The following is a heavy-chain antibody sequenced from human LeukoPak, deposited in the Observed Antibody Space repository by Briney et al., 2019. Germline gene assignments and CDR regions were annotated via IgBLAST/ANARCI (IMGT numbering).Heavy chain of an antibody. Sequence: PGKSLRLSCAASGFTFSSYGMHWVRQAPGKGLEWVAVISSDGSDKYYADSVKGRFTISRDNYKNTMYLQMNSLRDEDTAVYYCAKGSATTVVTIDYWGQGTLVTVSS. D-gene: IGHD4-23*01. J-gene: IGHJ4*02. CDR1: GFTFSSYG. CDR3: AKGSATTVVTIDY. CDR2: ISSDGSDK. V-gene: IGHV3-30*18.